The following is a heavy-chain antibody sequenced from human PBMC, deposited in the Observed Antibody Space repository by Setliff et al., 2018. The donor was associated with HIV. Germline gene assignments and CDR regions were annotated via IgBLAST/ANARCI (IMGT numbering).Heavy chain of an antibody. CDR2: TYTSGST. V-gene: IGHV4-4*09. D-gene: IGHD3-10*01. J-gene: IGHJ6*03. CDR3: SRYYFGSASRNFYQFMDV. CDR1: GGSISSYY. Sequence: SETLSLTCTVSGGSISSYYWSWIRQSPGKGLEWIGYTYTSGSTNYNHNPSLKSRVTISVDTSKNRFSLKLSSVTAAETAVYYCSRYYFGSASRNFYQFMDVWGTGTTVTVSS.